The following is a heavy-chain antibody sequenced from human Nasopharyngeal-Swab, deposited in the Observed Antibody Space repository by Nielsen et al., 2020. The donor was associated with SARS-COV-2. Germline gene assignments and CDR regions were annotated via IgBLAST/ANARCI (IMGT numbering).Heavy chain of an antibody. D-gene: IGHD3-3*01. CDR3: ARHGVAEDY. Sequence: ASVKVSCKASGYIFTSYDISWVRQARAQGLEWMGWIGAYNGNTNYAQKFQDRFTMTTDTSTSTVYMELRSLRSDDTAVYYCARHGVAEDYWGQGTLVTVSS. CDR1: GYIFTSYD. CDR2: IGAYNGNT. V-gene: IGHV1-18*01. J-gene: IGHJ4*02.